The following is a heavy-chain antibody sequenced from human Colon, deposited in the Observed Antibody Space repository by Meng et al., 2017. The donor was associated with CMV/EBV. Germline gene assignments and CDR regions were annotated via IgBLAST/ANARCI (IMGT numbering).Heavy chain of an antibody. CDR1: GFTFSSFG. CDR3: ARPDGFAGAGSE. D-gene: IGHD6-13*01. V-gene: IGHV3-30*02. CDR2: IRFDGETT. J-gene: IGHJ4*02. Sequence: GESLKISCVASGFTFSSFGMHWVRQSPGKGLEWVAFIRFDGETTYYADSVKGRFTIYRDNPQKTLYLEMKSLRPEDTAVYYCARPDGFAGAGSEWGQGTLVTVSS.